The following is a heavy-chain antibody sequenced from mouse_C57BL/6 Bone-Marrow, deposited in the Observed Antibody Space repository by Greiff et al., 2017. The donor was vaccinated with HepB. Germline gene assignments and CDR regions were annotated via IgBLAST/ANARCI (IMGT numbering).Heavy chain of an antibody. CDR2: IYPYNGVS. J-gene: IGHJ4*01. V-gene: IGHV1-31*01. CDR3: ARGGVLLRRGDYAMDY. CDR1: GYSFTGYY. D-gene: IGHD1-1*01. Sequence: DVKLQESGPELVKPGASVKISCKASGYSFTGYYMHLVKQSHGNILDWIGYIYPYNGVSSYNQKFKGKATLTVDKSSSTAYMELRSLTSEDSAVYYWARGGVLLRRGDYAMDYGGQGTSVTVSS.